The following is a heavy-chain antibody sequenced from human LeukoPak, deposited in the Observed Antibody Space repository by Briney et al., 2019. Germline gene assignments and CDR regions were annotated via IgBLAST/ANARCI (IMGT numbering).Heavy chain of an antibody. J-gene: IGHJ4*02. CDR3: AKSLAARWIVDY. V-gene: IGHV3-30*02. CDR2: IRYDGSNK. D-gene: IGHD6-6*01. CDR1: GFTFSSYG. Sequence: EGSLRLSCAASGFTFSSYGMHWVRQAPGKGLEWVAFIRYDGSNKYYTDSVKGRFTISRDNSKNTLYLQMNSLRAEDTAVYYCAKSLAARWIVDYWGQGTLVTVSS.